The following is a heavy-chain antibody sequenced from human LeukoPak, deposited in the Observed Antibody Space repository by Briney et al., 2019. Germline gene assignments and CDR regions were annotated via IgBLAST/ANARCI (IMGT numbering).Heavy chain of an antibody. J-gene: IGHJ6*02. CDR2: ISGSGGST. CDR1: GFTFSSYA. Sequence: GGSLRLSCAASGFTFSSYAMSWVRQAPGKGLEWVLAISGSGGSTYYADSVKGRFTISRDNSKNTLYLQMNSLRAEDTAVYYCAKDLHHAPYYYGMDVWGQGTTVTVSS. D-gene: IGHD2-2*01. V-gene: IGHV3-23*01. CDR3: AKDLHHAPYYYGMDV.